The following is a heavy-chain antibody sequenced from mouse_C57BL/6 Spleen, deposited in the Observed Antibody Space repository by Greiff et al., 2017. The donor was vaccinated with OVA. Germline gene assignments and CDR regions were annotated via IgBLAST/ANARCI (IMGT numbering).Heavy chain of an antibody. CDR1: GYTFTSYW. Sequence: VQLKQPGAELVKPGASVKLSCKASGYTFTSYWMQWVKQRPGQGLEWIGEIDPSDSYTNYNQKFKGKATLTVDTSSSTAYMQLSSLTSEDSAVYYCARREDYVAMDYWGQGTSVTVSS. CDR2: IDPSDSYT. V-gene: IGHV1-50*01. J-gene: IGHJ4*01. CDR3: ARREDYVAMDY.